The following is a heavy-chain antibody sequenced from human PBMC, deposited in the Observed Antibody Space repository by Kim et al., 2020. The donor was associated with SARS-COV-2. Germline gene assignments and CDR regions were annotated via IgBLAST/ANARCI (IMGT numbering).Heavy chain of an antibody. J-gene: IGHJ5*02. CDR1: GGSFSGYY. Sequence: SETLSLTCAVYGGSFSGYYWSWIRQPPGKGLEWIGEINHSGSTNYNPSLKSRVTISVDRSKNQFSLNLTSVTAADTAVYYCATRPSRWSNSAWGQGTLVTVSS. D-gene: IGHD1-26*01. V-gene: IGHV4-34*01. CDR3: ATRPSRWSNSA. CDR2: INHSGST.